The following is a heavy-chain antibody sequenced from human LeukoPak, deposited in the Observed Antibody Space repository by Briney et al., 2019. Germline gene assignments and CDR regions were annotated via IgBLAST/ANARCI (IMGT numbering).Heavy chain of an antibody. CDR1: GFTFSSYA. J-gene: IGHJ3*02. V-gene: IGHV3-30-3*01. CDR2: ISYDGSNK. D-gene: IGHD2-21*02. Sequence: GSLRLSCAASGFTFSSYAMHWVRQAPGKGLEWVAVISYDGSNKYYADSVKGRFTISRDNSKNTLYLQMNSLRAEDTAVYYCAKDFLLAYCGGDCYSDAFDIWGQGTMVTVSS. CDR3: AKDFLLAYCGGDCYSDAFDI.